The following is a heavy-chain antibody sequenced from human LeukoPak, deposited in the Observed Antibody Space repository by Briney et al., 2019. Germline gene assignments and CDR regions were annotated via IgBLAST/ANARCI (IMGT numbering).Heavy chain of an antibody. CDR2: ISAYNGNT. J-gene: IGHJ3*02. D-gene: IGHD3-22*01. CDR1: GYTFRDYF. CDR3: ARVDYYDSSGYYRGNAFDI. V-gene: IGHV1-18*04. Sequence: ASVKVSCKSSGYTFRDYFLHWVRQAPGQGLEWMGWISAYNGNTNYAQKLQGRVTMTTDTSTSTAYMELRSLRSDDTAVYYCARVDYYDSSGYYRGNAFDIWGQGTMVTVSS.